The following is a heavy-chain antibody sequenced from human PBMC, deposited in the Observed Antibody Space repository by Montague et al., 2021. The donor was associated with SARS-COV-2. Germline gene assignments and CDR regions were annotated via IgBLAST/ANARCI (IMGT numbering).Heavy chain of an antibody. D-gene: IGHD3-3*01. CDR2: INHSGST. CDR3: ARGGVTIFGVVITGKSLFRY. Sequence: SETLSLTCAVYGGSFSGYYWSWIRQPPGKGLEWIGEINHSGSTNXXPSLKSRVTISVDTSKNQFSLKLSSVTAADTAVYYCARGGVTIFGVVITGKSLFRYWGQGTLVTVSS. CDR1: GGSFSGYY. J-gene: IGHJ4*02. V-gene: IGHV4-34*01.